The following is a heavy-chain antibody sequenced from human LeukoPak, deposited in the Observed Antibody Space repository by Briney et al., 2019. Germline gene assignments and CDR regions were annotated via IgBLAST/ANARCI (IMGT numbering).Heavy chain of an antibody. CDR3: ARFSDYYDSSGYSSDAFDI. J-gene: IGHJ3*02. CDR1: GFTVSSNY. CDR2: IYSGGGT. D-gene: IGHD3-22*01. Sequence: GGSLRLSCAASGFTVSSNYMSWVRQAPGKGLEWVSFIYSGGGTYYAESVKGRFTISRDNAKNSLYLQMNSLRAEDTAVYYCARFSDYYDSSGYSSDAFDIWGQGTMVTVSS. V-gene: IGHV3-66*01.